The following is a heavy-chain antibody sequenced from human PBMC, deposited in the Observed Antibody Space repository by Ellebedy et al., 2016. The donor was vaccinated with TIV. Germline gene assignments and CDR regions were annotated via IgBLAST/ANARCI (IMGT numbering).Heavy chain of an antibody. CDR1: GGSISTRASY. CDR3: AGGTLTGRFDY. CDR2: IYSSGSV. D-gene: IGHD1-20*01. Sequence: SETLSLTCTVSGGSISTRASYWSWIRQHPGKGLEWLGYIYSSGSVYYNPSLKSLLTMSVDTSKNQFSLNVSSVTAADTAMYYRAGGTLTGRFDYWGQGALVAVSS. J-gene: IGHJ4*02. V-gene: IGHV4-31*01.